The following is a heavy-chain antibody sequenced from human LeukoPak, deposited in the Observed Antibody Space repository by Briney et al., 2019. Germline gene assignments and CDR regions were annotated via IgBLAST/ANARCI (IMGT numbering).Heavy chain of an antibody. Sequence: ASVKVSCKASGYTFSGYYMQWVRQAPGQGLEWMGCINPNSGGTNYAQKFQGRVTMTRDTSINTACMELSGLRSDDTAVYYCARGSYYDSSGYLFDYWGQGTLVTVSS. CDR2: INPNSGGT. CDR3: ARGSYYDSSGYLFDY. CDR1: GYTFSGYY. D-gene: IGHD3-22*01. J-gene: IGHJ4*02. V-gene: IGHV1-2*02.